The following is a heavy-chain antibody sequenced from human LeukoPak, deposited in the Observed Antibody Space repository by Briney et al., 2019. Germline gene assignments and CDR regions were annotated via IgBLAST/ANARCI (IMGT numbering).Heavy chain of an antibody. J-gene: IGHJ4*02. D-gene: IGHD3-10*01. CDR3: AKDLAGSYYGGGQRYYFDY. Sequence: GGSLRLSCAASGFTFSTFNMHWVRQAPGKGPEWVALISADESNEYYADSVKGRFTISRDNSKNTVYLQMNSLRTEDTAVYHCAKDLAGSYYGGGQRYYFDYWGQGTLVTVPS. CDR2: ISADESNE. V-gene: IGHV3-30*18. CDR1: GFTFSTFN.